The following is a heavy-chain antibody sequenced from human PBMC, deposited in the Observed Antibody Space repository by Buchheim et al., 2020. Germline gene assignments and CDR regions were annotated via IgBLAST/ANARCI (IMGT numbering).Heavy chain of an antibody. CDR2: ITSDGSNK. V-gene: IGHV3-30*18. Sequence: QVQLVESGGGVVQPGTSLRLSCAASGFSFSTYGIQWVRQAPGKGLEWVALITSDGSNKYYLDSVKGRFAISRDNSKNTLYLHMNSLRADDSGVYYCAKGGDYDSWGQGTL. CDR3: AKGGDYDS. CDR1: GFSFSTYG. J-gene: IGHJ4*02. D-gene: IGHD2-15*01.